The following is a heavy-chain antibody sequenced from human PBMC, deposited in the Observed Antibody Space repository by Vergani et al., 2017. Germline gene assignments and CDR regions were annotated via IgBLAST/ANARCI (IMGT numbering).Heavy chain of an antibody. CDR2: ISSSSSYI. CDR3: ARDFNYYDSSGYFYYYGMDV. CDR1: GFTFSSYS. Sequence: EVQLVESGGGLVKPGGSLRLSCAASGFTFSSYSMNWVRQAPGKGLEWVSSISSSSSYIYYADSVKGRFTISRDNAKNSLYLQMNSLRAEDTAVYYCARDFNYYDSSGYFYYYGMDVWGQGP. J-gene: IGHJ6*02. V-gene: IGHV3-21*01. D-gene: IGHD3-22*01.